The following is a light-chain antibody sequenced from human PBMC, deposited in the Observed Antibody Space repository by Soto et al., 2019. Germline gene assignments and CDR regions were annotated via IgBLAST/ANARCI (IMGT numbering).Light chain of an antibody. V-gene: IGKV3-11*01. Sequence: IVLTQSPATLSLSPGERATLSCRASQSVSSYLAWYQQKPGQSPRLLIYDAANSATGIPASFSGSGSETDFTLTSSMLAPEDFAVYYCQQRSNRLTFGQGTRLEIK. J-gene: IGKJ5*01. CDR3: QQRSNRLT. CDR1: QSVSSY. CDR2: DAA.